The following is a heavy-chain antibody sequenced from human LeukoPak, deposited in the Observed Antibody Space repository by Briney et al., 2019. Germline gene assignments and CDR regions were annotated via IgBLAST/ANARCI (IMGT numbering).Heavy chain of an antibody. D-gene: IGHD5-24*01. J-gene: IGHJ1*01. Sequence: ASVKVSCKASGYTFTGYYVHWVRQVPGQGLEWMGWINPSSSATNFPQKFQGRVTLTRDTSITTAYMELSRLRSDDTAVYYCARVLKDGYNNGNFQHWGQGTLVTVSS. V-gene: IGHV1-2*02. CDR1: GYTFTGYY. CDR3: ARVLKDGYNNGNFQH. CDR2: INPSSSAT.